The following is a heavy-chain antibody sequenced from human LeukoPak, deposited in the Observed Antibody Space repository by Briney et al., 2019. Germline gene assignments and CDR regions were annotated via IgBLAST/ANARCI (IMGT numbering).Heavy chain of an antibody. J-gene: IGHJ4*02. D-gene: IGHD3-3*01. CDR3: ARGRGYYDFWSGYYATDY. CDR2: MNPNSGNT. V-gene: IGHV1-8*03. CDR1: GYTFTSYG. Sequence: ASVKVSCKASGYTFTSYGISWVRQATGQGLEWMGWMNPNSGNTGYAQKFQGRVTITRNTSISTAYMELSSLRSEDTAVYYCARGRGYYDFWSGYYATDYWGQGTLVTVSS.